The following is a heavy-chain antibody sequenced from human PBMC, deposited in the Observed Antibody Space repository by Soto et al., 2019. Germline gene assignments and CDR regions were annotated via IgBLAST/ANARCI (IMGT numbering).Heavy chain of an antibody. V-gene: IGHV3-33*01. CDR3: ARDDRQAPDY. CDR2: IRYDGSNK. Sequence: QVQLVESGGGVVQPGRSLRLSCAASGFTFSSYGIHWVRQAPGKGLEWVAVIRYDGSNKYYADSVKGRFTISRDNSKNTVSLQLNSRRAEDTAVYFCARDDRQAPDYWGQGTLVTVSS. CDR1: GFTFSSYG. J-gene: IGHJ4*02.